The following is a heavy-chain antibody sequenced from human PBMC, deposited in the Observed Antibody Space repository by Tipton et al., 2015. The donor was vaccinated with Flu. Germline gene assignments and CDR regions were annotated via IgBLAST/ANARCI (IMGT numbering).Heavy chain of an antibody. CDR2: TSSSGTTI. V-gene: IGHV3-11*01. J-gene: IGHJ6*02. CDR1: GFTFSDYY. Sequence: SLRLSCAASGFTFSDYYMSWIRQLPGKGLEWVSHTSSSGTTINYADSVKGRFTISRDNAKNSLYLQMNSLRAGDTAVYYCARDHPPSITVLGEITDYFGMAVWGQGTTVTVSS. D-gene: IGHD3-3*01. CDR3: ARDHPPSITVLGEITDYFGMAV.